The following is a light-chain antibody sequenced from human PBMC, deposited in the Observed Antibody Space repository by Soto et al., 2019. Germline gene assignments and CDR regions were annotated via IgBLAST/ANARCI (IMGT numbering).Light chain of an antibody. CDR2: EVR. V-gene: IGLV2-14*01. CDR3: CSYTRTSNHYF. J-gene: IGLJ1*01. CDR1: SSDIGGYDY. Sequence: QSALTQHASVSGSPGQSITISCTGTSSDIGGYDYVSWYQQRPGKAPTLMIYEVRYRPSGVSNRFSGSKSGNTASLTISGLQAEDEAVYYCCSYTRTSNHYFFGSGTKVTVL.